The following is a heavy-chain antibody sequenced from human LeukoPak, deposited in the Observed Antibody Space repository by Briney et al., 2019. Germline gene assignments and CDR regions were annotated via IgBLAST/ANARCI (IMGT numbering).Heavy chain of an antibody. V-gene: IGHV3-9*01. D-gene: IGHD2-2*01. CDR1: GFTFDDYA. CDR2: ISWNSGSI. CDR3: AKDLGYCSSTSCLYYYGMDV. Sequence: GGSLRLSCAASGFTFDDYAMHWVRQAPGKGLEWVSGISWNSGSIGYADSVKGRFTISRDNAKNSLYLQMNSLRAEDTALYYCAKDLGYCSSTSCLYYYGMDVWGQGTTVTVSS. J-gene: IGHJ6*02.